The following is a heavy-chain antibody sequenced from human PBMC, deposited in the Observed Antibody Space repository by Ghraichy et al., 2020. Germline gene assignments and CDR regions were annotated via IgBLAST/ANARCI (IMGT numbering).Heavy chain of an antibody. D-gene: IGHD3-10*01. Sequence: GGSRRLSCAASGFTFSSFAIHWVRQTPGKGLEWVAVISSDGSHIYYADSATGRFTISRDNSKNALYLQMNSLRAEDTAMYSCARSLVRGFWYFDLWGRGTLVTVSS. J-gene: IGHJ2*01. V-gene: IGHV3-30*04. CDR3: ARSLVRGFWYFDL. CDR2: ISSDGSHI. CDR1: GFTFSSFA.